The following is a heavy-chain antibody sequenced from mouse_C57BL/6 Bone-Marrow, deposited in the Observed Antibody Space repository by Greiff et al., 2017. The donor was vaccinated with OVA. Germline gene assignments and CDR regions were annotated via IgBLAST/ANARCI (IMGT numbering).Heavy chain of an antibody. D-gene: IGHD1-1*01. J-gene: IGHJ1*03. CDR3: AFYYGSSYRYFDV. Sequence: VQLKQSGPELVKPGASVKISCKASGYSFTDYNMNWVKQSNGKSLEWIGVINPNYGTTSYNQKFKGKATLTVDQSSSTAYMQLNSLTSEDSADYYCAFYYGSSYRYFDVWGTGTTVTVSS. CDR2: INPNYGTT. CDR1: GYSFTDYN. V-gene: IGHV1-39*01.